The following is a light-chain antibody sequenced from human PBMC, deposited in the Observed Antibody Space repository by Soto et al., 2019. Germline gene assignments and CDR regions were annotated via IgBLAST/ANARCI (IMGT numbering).Light chain of an antibody. Sequence: QSVLTQPPSASGSPGQSVTIACTGTSSDVGGYKYVSWYQQHPGKAPKLMIYEVNKRPSGVSDRFSGSKSGHTASLTVSGLQADDEADYFCSSYAGRNIVLFGGGTKLTVL. CDR1: SSDVGGYKY. CDR3: SSYAGRNIVL. J-gene: IGLJ2*01. CDR2: EVN. V-gene: IGLV2-8*01.